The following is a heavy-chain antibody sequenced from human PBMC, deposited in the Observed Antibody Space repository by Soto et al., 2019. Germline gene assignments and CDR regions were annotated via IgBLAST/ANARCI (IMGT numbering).Heavy chain of an antibody. V-gene: IGHV3-13*01. J-gene: IGHJ5*02. CDR1: GFTFSRHD. D-gene: IGHD3-10*01. CDR2: IDSAGDA. Sequence: EVQLVESGGGLVQPGGSLRLSCAASGFTFSRHDMHWVRQVTGKCLEWVSGIDSAGDAKYSVSVKGRFTISRENAKNSVHLQMNSLRAGDTAVYYCAGGGIRGVRWNCFETWGQGTLVTVSS. CDR3: AGGGIRGVRWNCFET.